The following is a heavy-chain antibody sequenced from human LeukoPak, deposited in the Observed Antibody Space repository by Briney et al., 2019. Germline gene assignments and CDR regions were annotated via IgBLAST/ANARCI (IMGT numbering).Heavy chain of an antibody. Sequence: ASVKVSCKASGYTFTSYYMHWVRQAPGQGLEWMGWISANNGNRNYALKLQDRVSMTTDTSTSTAYMELRSLRSDDTAVYYCARSKGYSSGWYFDYWGQGTLVTVSS. V-gene: IGHV1-18*04. CDR3: ARSKGYSSGWYFDY. D-gene: IGHD6-19*01. CDR2: ISANNGNR. CDR1: GYTFTSYY. J-gene: IGHJ4*02.